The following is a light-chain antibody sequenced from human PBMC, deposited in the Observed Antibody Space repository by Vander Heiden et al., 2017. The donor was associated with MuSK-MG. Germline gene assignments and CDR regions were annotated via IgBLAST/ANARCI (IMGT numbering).Light chain of an antibody. CDR3: QQRSNWPRT. Sequence: EIVWTQSPATLSLSPGERATLSCRASQSVSSYLAWYQQKPGQAPRLLIYDASNRATGIPARFSGSGSGTDFTLTISGLEPEDFAVYYCQQRSNWPRTFGQGTKVEIK. J-gene: IGKJ1*01. CDR1: QSVSSY. CDR2: DAS. V-gene: IGKV3-11*01.